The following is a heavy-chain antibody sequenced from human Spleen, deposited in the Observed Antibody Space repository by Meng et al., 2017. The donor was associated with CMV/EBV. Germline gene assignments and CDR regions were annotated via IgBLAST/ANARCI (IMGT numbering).Heavy chain of an antibody. V-gene: IGHV3-23*03. Sequence: GGSLRLSCAASGFTFSSYAMSWVRQAPGKGLEWVSVIYSGGSSTYYADSVKGRFTISRDNSKNTLYLQMNSLRAEDTAVYYCAKRLKYSSGWYYFDYWGQGTLVTVSS. CDR2: IYSGGSST. D-gene: IGHD6-19*01. CDR1: GFTFSSYA. CDR3: AKRLKYSSGWYYFDY. J-gene: IGHJ4*02.